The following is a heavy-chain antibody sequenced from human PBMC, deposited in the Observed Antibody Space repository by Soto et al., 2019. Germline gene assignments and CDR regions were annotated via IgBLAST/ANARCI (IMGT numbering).Heavy chain of an antibody. CDR1: GFDFDDHA. CDR3: TRDIFRTITTVDF. CDR2: ISWNGAFI. Sequence: EVQLVESGGGLVQPGRSLRLSCVASGFDFDDHAMSWVRQAPGKGLEWVSGISWNGAFIGYANSVRGRFTISRDDAKNSLYLQMNSLRPEDTALYSRTRDIFRTITTVDFWGQGTLVTVSS. V-gene: IGHV3-9*01. D-gene: IGHD4-4*01. J-gene: IGHJ4*02.